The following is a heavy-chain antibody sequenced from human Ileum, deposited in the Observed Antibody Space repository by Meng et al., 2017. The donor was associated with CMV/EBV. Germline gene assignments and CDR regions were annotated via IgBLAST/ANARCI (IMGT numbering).Heavy chain of an antibody. CDR1: GFTFSSYW. CDR3: ARVNSSSWFDDY. CDR2: IKQDGSEK. J-gene: IGHJ4*02. Sequence: GESLKISCAASGFTFSSYWMSWVRQAPGKGLEWVANIKQDGSEKYYVDSVKGRFTISRDNAKNSLYLQMNSLRAEDTAMYYCARVNSSSWFDDYWGQGTLVTGAS. D-gene: IGHD6-13*01. V-gene: IGHV3-7*01.